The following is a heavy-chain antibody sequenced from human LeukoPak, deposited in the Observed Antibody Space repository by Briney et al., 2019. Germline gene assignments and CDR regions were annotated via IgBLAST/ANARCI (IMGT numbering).Heavy chain of an antibody. CDR2: ISSSSSYT. J-gene: IGHJ4*02. D-gene: IGHD1-1*01. V-gene: IGHV3-11*05. CDR1: GFTFSDYY. Sequence: NSGGSLRLSCAASGFTFSDYYMSWIRKAPAKGLEWVSYISSSSSYTNHADSVKGRFTISRDNSKNTLYLQMNSLRAEDTAVYYCAKVGPPVLSNYFDYWGQGTLVTVSS. CDR3: AKVGPPVLSNYFDY.